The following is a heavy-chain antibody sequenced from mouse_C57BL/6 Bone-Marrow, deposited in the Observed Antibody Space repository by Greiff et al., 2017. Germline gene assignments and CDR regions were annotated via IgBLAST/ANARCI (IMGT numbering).Heavy chain of an antibody. CDR3: AREGYYGSRDYAMDY. Sequence: EVKLVESGPELVKPGASVKIPCKASGYTFTDYNMDWVKQSHGKSLEWIGDINPNNGGTIYNQKFKGKATLTVDKSSSTAYMELRSLTSEDTAVYYCAREGYYGSRDYAMDYWGQGTSVTVSS. D-gene: IGHD1-1*01. V-gene: IGHV1-18*01. CDR2: INPNNGGT. CDR1: GYTFTDYN. J-gene: IGHJ4*01.